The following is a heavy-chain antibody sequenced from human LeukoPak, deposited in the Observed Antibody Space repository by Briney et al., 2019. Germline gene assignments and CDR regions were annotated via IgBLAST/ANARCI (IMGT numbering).Heavy chain of an antibody. CDR1: GGSISSYY. J-gene: IGHJ6*03. Sequence: PSETLSLTCTVSGGSISSYYWSWIRQPPGKGLEWSGYIYYSGSTNYNPSLKSRVTISVDTSKNQFSLKLSSVTAADSAVYYCARDGDLKVGFYYYYMDVWGKGNTVTVSS. D-gene: IGHD7-27*01. CDR2: IYYSGST. V-gene: IGHV4-59*01. CDR3: ARDGDLKVGFYYYYMDV.